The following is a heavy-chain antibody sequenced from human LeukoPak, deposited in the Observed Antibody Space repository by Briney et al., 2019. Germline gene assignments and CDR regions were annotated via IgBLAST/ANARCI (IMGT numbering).Heavy chain of an antibody. Sequence: ASVKVSCKASGYIFTGYFMNWVRQAPGQGLEWIGWINPNSGGANYAQKFQGRVTMTRYTSISTAYMELSSLTSDDTAVYYCARGSSERDWFDLWGQGTLVTVSS. CDR1: GYIFTGYF. CDR3: ARGSSERDWFDL. V-gene: IGHV1-2*02. CDR2: INPNSGGA. D-gene: IGHD1-1*01. J-gene: IGHJ5*02.